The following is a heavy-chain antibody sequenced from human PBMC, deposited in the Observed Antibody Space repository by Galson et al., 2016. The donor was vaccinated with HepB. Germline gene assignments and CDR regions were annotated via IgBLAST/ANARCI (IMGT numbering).Heavy chain of an antibody. CDR1: GGTFSSYV. CDR2: IIPILGTT. Sequence: SVKVSCKASGGTFSSYVINWVRQAPGQGLEWMGRIIPILGTTTYAQKFQGRVTMTADRSTGTAYMELNSLKSDDTAVYFCGREGEDSGELYTIIWGQGTLVTVSS. D-gene: IGHD3-10*01. V-gene: IGHV1-69*04. CDR3: GREGEDSGELYTII. J-gene: IGHJ4*02.